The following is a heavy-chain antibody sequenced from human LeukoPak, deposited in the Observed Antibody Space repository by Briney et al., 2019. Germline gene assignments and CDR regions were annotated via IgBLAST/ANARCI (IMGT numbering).Heavy chain of an antibody. CDR1: GGSFRGYY. V-gene: IGHV4-34*01. Sequence: SETLSLTCAVYGGSFRGYYWSWIRQPPGKGLEWIGEINHSGSTNYNPSLKSRVTISVDTSKNQFSLKLSSVTAADTAVYYCARGTRLRTKLGFDYWGQGTLVTVSS. J-gene: IGHJ4*02. CDR3: ARGTRLRTKLGFDY. D-gene: IGHD4-17*01. CDR2: INHSGST.